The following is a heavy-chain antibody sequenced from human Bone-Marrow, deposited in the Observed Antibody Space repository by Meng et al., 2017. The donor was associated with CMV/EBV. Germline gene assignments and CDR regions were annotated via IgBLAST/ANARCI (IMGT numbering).Heavy chain of an antibody. J-gene: IGHJ5*02. CDR2: IRYDGSNK. V-gene: IGHV3-30*02. CDR1: GFTFSSYA. CDR3: AKGYSSSSRGYWFDP. D-gene: IGHD6-6*01. Sequence: GGSLRLSCAASGFTFSSYAMHWVRQAPGKGLEWVAFIRYDGSNKYYADSVKGRFTISRDNSKNTLYLQMNSLRAEDTAVYYCAKGYSSSSRGYWFDPWGQGTLVTVSS.